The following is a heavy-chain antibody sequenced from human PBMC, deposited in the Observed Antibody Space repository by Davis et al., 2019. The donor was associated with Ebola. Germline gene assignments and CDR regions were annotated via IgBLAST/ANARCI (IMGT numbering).Heavy chain of an antibody. Sequence: GESLKISCAVSGLSFETYAMTWVRQAPGKGLEWVSYISSSSSTLYYADSVKGRFTISRDNAKNSLYLQMNSLRDDDTAVYYCARAVVDIVATPYFDYWGQGTLVPASS. V-gene: IGHV3-48*02. D-gene: IGHD5-12*01. CDR3: ARAVVDIVATPYFDY. J-gene: IGHJ4*02. CDR1: GLSFETYA. CDR2: ISSSSSTL.